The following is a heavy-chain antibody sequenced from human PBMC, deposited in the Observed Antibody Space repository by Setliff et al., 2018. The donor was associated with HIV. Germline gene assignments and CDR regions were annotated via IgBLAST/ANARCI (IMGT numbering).Heavy chain of an antibody. CDR2: IFYTGST. D-gene: IGHD4-17*01. J-gene: IGHJ4*02. CDR3: TRRDVTTGMDS. V-gene: IGHV4-39*01. CDR1: GGSISSSSYY. Sequence: SETLSLTCTVSGGSISSSSYYWDWIRQPPGKSLEWVGSIFYTGSTNYRPSLESRVIVSLDTSKNQFSLKLSSVAAADTAVYYCTRRDVTTGMDSWGPGILVTVS.